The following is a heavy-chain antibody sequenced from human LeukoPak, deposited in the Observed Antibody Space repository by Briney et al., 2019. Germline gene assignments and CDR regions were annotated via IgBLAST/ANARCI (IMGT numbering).Heavy chain of an antibody. D-gene: IGHD6-13*01. CDR1: GGSFSGYY. J-gene: IGHJ3*02. V-gene: IGHV4-34*01. CDR2: INHSGST. CDR3: ARWRRRAAGAFDI. Sequence: SETLSLTCAVYGGSFSGYYWSWIRQPPGKGLEWIGEINHSGSTNYNPPLKSRVTISVDTSKNQFSLKLSSVTAADTAVYYCARWRRRAAGAFDIWGQGTMVTVSS.